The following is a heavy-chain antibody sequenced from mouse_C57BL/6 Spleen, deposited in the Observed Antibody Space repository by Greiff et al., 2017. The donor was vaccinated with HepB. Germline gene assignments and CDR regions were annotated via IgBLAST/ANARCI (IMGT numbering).Heavy chain of an antibody. J-gene: IGHJ4*01. CDR3: TRSRTGAGMDY. D-gene: IGHD1-1*01. Sequence: QVQLKESGAELVRPGASVTLSCKASGYTFTDYEMHWVKQTPVHGLEWIGAIDPETGGTAYNQKFKGKAILTADKSSSTAYMELRSLTSEDSAVYYCTRSRTGAGMDYWGQGTSVTVSS. V-gene: IGHV1-15*01. CDR2: IDPETGGT. CDR1: GYTFTDYE.